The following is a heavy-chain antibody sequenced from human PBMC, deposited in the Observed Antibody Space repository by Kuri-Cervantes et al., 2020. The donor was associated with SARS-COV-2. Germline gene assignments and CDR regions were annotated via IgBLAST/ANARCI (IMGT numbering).Heavy chain of an antibody. V-gene: IGHV4-59*01. CDR2: IYYSGST. D-gene: IGHD3-10*01. Sequence: SETLSLTCAVYGGSFSGYYWSWIRQPPGKGLEWIGYIYYSGSTNYNPSLKSRVTISVDTSKNQFSLKLSSVTAADTAVYYCARARRITMVRGQTGWFDPRGQGTLVTVSS. CDR1: GGSFSGYY. J-gene: IGHJ5*02. CDR3: ARARRITMVRGQTGWFDP.